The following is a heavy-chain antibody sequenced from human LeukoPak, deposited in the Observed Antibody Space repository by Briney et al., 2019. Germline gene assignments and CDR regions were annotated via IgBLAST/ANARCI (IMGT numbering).Heavy chain of an antibody. CDR1: EFTFSNYW. Sequence: GGSLRLSCAASEFTFSNYWMSWVRQAPGKGLEWVANIKEDGSEKYYVDSVKGRSTISRDNAKNTVFLQMSSLRAEDTALYYCARKSASGNYPLDYWGQGTLVTVSS. D-gene: IGHD3-10*01. CDR2: IKEDGSEK. V-gene: IGHV3-7*03. CDR3: ARKSASGNYPLDY. J-gene: IGHJ4*02.